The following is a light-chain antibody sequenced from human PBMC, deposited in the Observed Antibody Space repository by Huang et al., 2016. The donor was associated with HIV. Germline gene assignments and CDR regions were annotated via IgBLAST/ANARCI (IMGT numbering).Light chain of an antibody. CDR2: AAS. CDR3: QQSYSTPPWT. V-gene: IGKV1-39*01. CDR1: QSISRY. Sequence: DIQMTQSPSSLSASVGDRVTITCRASQSISRYLNWYQQKPGKAPKLLIYAASSLQSGVPSRFSGSGSGTDFTSTISSLQPEDFATYYCQQSYSTPPWTFGQGTKVEIK. J-gene: IGKJ1*01.